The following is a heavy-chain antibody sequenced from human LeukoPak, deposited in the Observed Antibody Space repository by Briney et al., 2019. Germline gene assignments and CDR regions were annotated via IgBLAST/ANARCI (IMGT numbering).Heavy chain of an antibody. CDR2: IVVGSGNT. CDR3: AREGVAGTGLDY. J-gene: IGHJ4*02. D-gene: IGHD6-13*01. Sequence: SVKVSCKASGFTFTSSAMQWVRQARGQRLEWIGWIVVGSGNTNYAQKFQERVTITRDMSTSTAYMELSSLRSEDTAVYYCAREGVAGTGLDYWGQGTLVTVSS. CDR1: GFTFTSSA. V-gene: IGHV1-58*02.